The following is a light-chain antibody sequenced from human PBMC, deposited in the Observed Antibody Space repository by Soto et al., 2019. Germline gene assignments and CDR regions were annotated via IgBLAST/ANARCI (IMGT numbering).Light chain of an antibody. J-gene: IGKJ2*01. CDR1: QSVLSSSNSQSS. CDR3: QQYYSPPYT. CDR2: WAS. V-gene: IGKV4-1*01. Sequence: DIVMTQSPESLSVSLGERATINCKSSQSVLSSSNSQSSLAWYHHKPGQPPKLLITWASTRESGVPDRFSGSGSGTDFTLSISSLQTEDVAVYYCQQYYSPPYTFGQGTKLEIK.